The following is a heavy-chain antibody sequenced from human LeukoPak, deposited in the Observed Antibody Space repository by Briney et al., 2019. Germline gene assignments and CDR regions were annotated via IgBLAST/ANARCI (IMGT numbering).Heavy chain of an antibody. D-gene: IGHD3-3*01. CDR3: ARGSGFLDY. CDR1: GFTFSSYS. CDR2: ISSSSSYI. J-gene: IGHJ4*02. V-gene: IGHV3-21*01. Sequence: GGSLRLSCAASGFTFSSYSMNWVRQAPGKGLEWVSSISSSSSYINYADSVKGRFTIPRDNAKNSLYLQMNSLRAEDTAVYYCARGSGFLDYWGQGTLVTVSS.